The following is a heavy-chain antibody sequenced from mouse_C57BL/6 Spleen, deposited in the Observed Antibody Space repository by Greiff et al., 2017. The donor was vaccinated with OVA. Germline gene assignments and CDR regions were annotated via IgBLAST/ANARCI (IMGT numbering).Heavy chain of an antibody. CDR2: ISSGSSTI. CDR3: ANQNYYGSSFYYAMDY. J-gene: IGHJ4*01. CDR1: GFTFSDYG. D-gene: IGHD1-1*01. V-gene: IGHV5-17*01. Sequence: EVQLQESGGGLVKPGGSLKLSCAASGFTFSDYGMHWVRQAPEKGLEWVAYISSGSSTIYYADTVKGRFTISRDNAKNTLFLQMTSLRSEDTAMYYCANQNYYGSSFYYAMDYWGQGTSVTVSS.